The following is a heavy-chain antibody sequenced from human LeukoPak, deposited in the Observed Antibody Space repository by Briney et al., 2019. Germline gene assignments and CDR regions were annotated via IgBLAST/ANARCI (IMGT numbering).Heavy chain of an antibody. V-gene: IGHV4-30-4*01. Sequence: SQTLSLTCTVSGGSISSGDYYWSWIRQPPGKGLEWIGYIYYSGSTYYNPSLKSRVTISVDTSKNQFSLKLSSVTAADTAVYYCARARAATGDNWFGPWGQGTLVTVSS. J-gene: IGHJ5*02. CDR3: ARARAATGDNWFGP. D-gene: IGHD2-15*01. CDR2: IYYSGST. CDR1: GGSISSGDYY.